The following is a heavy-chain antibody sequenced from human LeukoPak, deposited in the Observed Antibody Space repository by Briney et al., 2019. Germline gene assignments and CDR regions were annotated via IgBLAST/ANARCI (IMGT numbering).Heavy chain of an antibody. Sequence: SETLSLTCTVSGGSISSYYWSWIRQPPGKGLEWIGYIYYSGSTNYNPPLKSRVTISVDTSKNQFSLKLSSVTAADTAVYYCARVSLARGVRYYYGMDVWGQGTTVTVSS. D-gene: IGHD3-10*01. V-gene: IGHV4-59*01. CDR2: IYYSGST. CDR1: GGSISSYY. J-gene: IGHJ6*02. CDR3: ARVSLARGVRYYYGMDV.